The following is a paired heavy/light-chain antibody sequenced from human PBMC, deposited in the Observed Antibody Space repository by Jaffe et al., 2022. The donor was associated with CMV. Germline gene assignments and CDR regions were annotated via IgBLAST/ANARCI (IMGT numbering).Heavy chain of an antibody. CDR2: IYPGDSDT. CDR1: GYSFTSYW. Sequence: EVQLVQSGAEVKKPGESLKISCKGSGYSFTSYWIGWVRQMPGKGLEWMGIIYPGDSDTRYSPSFQGQVTISADKSISTAYLQWSSLKASDTAMYYCARHYGDLPSSALFPGPKLYYYYYYGMDVWGQGTTVTVSS. V-gene: IGHV5-51*01. J-gene: IGHJ6*02. D-gene: IGHD4-17*01. CDR3: ARHYGDLPSSALFPGPKLYYYYYYGMDV.
Light chain of an antibody. J-gene: IGLJ2*01. V-gene: IGLV1-40*01. CDR3: QSYDSSLSGSRGV. Sequence: QSVLTQPPSVSGAPGQRVTISCTGSSSNIGAGYDVHWYQQLPGTAPKLLIYGNSNRPSGVPDRFSGSKSGTSASLAITGLQAEDEADYYCQSYDSSLSGSRGVFGGGTKLTVL. CDR1: SSNIGAGYD. CDR2: GNS.